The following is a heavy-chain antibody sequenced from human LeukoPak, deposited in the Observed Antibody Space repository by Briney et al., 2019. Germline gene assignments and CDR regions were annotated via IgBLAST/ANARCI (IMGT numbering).Heavy chain of an antibody. V-gene: IGHV1-18*01. CDR1: GYTFTNYG. D-gene: IGHD2-2*01. CDR2: ISAYNGDI. Sequence: GASVKVSCKASGYTFTNYGISWVRQAPGQGLEWMGWISAYNGDISYAQKLQGRVTMTTDTSTSTAYMELGSLGSDDTAVYYCARVGEYCTGISCLDYWSQGTLVTVSS. CDR3: ARVGEYCTGISCLDY. J-gene: IGHJ4*02.